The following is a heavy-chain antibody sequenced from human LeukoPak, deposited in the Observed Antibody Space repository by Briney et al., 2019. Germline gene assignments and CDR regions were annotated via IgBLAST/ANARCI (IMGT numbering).Heavy chain of an antibody. J-gene: IGHJ4*02. D-gene: IGHD4-17*01. CDR2: INHSGST. CDR1: GGSFSGYY. Sequence: SETLSLTCAVYGGSFSGYYWSWIRQLPGKGLEWIGEINHSGSTNYNPSLKSRVTISVDTSKNQFSLKLSSVTAADTAVYYCARLPTVTGDYWGQGTLVTVSS. CDR3: ARLPTVTGDY. V-gene: IGHV4-34*01.